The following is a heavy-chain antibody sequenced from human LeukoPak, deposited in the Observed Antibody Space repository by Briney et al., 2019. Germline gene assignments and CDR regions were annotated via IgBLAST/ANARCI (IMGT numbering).Heavy chain of an antibody. CDR1: GYSFTSYS. CDR3: ARQRYYDSRVYYFDY. V-gene: IGHV5-51*01. D-gene: IGHD3-22*01. CDR2: IYPGDSDT. J-gene: IGHJ4*02. Sequence: GEPLKISCKGPGYSFTSYSFGWVRQIPGKGLEWRGIIYPGDSDTRYSPSFQGQVTISADKSISTAYLQWSSLKASDTAMYYCARQRYYDSRVYYFDYWGQGTLVTVSS.